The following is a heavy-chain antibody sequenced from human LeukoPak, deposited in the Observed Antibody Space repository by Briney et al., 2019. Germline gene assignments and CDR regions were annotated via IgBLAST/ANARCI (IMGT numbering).Heavy chain of an antibody. CDR2: IIPILGIA. CDR1: GGTFSSYT. Sequence: SVKVSCRASGGTFSSYTISWVRQAPGQGLEWMGRIIPILGIANYAQKFQGRVTITADKSTSTAYMELSSLRSEDTAVYYCARTLRAAAYFDYWGQGTLVTVSS. CDR3: ARTLRAAAYFDY. D-gene: IGHD2-2*01. J-gene: IGHJ4*02. V-gene: IGHV1-69*02.